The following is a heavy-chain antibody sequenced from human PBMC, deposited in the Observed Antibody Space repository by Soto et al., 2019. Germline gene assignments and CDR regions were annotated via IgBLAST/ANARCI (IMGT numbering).Heavy chain of an antibody. CDR1: GFTFSSYG. CDR3: AKDDNVLRYFDWLSPYYYYYGMDV. V-gene: IGHV3-30*18. Sequence: SGFTFSSYGMHWVRQAPGKGLEWVAVISYDGSNKYYADSVKGRFTISRDNSKNTLYLQMNSLRAEDTAVYYCAKDDNVLRYFDWLSPYYYYYGMDVWGQGTTVTVSS. D-gene: IGHD3-9*01. CDR2: ISYDGSNK. J-gene: IGHJ6*02.